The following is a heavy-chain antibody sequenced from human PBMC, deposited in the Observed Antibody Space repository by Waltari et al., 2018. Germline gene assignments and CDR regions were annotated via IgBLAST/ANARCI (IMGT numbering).Heavy chain of an antibody. J-gene: IGHJ6*02. Sequence: EVQLVESGGGLIQPGGSLRLSCAASGFTVSSNYMSWVRQAPGKGLEWVSVIYSGGSTYYADSVKGRFTISRDNSKNTLYLQMNSLRAEDTAVYYCARESSGWYLDGMDVWGQGTTVTVSS. CDR3: ARESSGWYLDGMDV. CDR2: IYSGGST. V-gene: IGHV3-53*01. CDR1: GFTVSSNY. D-gene: IGHD6-19*01.